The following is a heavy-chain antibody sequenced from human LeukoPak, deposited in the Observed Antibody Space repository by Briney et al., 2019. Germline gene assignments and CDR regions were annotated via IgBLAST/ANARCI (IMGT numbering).Heavy chain of an antibody. J-gene: IGHJ3*02. CDR3: AKDGTYDSSGYYGDDAFDI. D-gene: IGHD3-22*01. CDR2: ISGSGGST. V-gene: IGHV3-23*01. Sequence: GGSLRLSCAASGFTFSSYAMSWVRQAPGKGLEWVSAISGSGGSTYYADSVKGRFTISRDNSKNTLYLQMNGLRAEDTAVYYCAKDGTYDSSGYYGDDAFDIWGQGTTVTVSS. CDR1: GFTFSSYA.